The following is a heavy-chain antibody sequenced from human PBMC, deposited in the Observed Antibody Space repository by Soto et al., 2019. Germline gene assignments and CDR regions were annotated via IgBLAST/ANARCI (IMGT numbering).Heavy chain of an antibody. CDR1: GDSMATGGHY. Sequence: QVHLQESGPGLVRPSETLALSCSVSGDSMATGGHYYNWIRHLPGKGLEWIGYIYYSGATHYSPSLRPRATISIDTSKNQVYLRLISVTAADTALYFCARDKDLEPTVWGYWCQGIQVTVSS. CDR2: IYYSGAT. V-gene: IGHV4-31*02. D-gene: IGHD7-27*01. J-gene: IGHJ4*02. CDR3: ARDKDLEPTVWGY.